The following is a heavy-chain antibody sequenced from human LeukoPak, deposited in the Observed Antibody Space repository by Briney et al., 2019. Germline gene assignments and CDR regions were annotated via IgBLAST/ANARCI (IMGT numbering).Heavy chain of an antibody. CDR1: GFTFSSYA. V-gene: IGHV3-30*04. CDR2: ISYDGSNK. D-gene: IGHD5-18*01. Sequence: AGGSLRLSCAASGFTFSSYAMHWVRQAPGKGLEWVAVISYDGSNKYYADSVKGRFTISRDNSKNTLYQQMNSLRAEDTAVYYCARGGGSGYSYGYHFDYWGQGTLVTVSS. J-gene: IGHJ4*02. CDR3: ARGGGSGYSYGYHFDY.